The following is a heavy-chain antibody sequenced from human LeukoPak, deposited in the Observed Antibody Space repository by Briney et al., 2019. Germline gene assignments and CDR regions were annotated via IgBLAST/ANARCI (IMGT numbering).Heavy chain of an antibody. CDR3: ASGDSSGYYDY. J-gene: IGHJ4*02. CDR1: GGSISSGSYY. D-gene: IGHD3-22*01. CDR2: IYTSGST. V-gene: IGHV4-61*02. Sequence: SETLSLTCTVSGGSISSGSYYWSWLRQPAGKGLEWIGRIYTSGSTNYNPSLKSRVTISVDTSKNQFSLKLSSVTAADTAVYYCASGDSSGYYDYWGQGTLVTVSS.